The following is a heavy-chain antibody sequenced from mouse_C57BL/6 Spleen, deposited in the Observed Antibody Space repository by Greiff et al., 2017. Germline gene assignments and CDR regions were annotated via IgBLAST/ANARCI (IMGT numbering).Heavy chain of an antibody. CDR3: ARPYDYDETWFAD. J-gene: IGHJ3*01. D-gene: IGHD2-4*01. CDR2: ISSGSSTI. V-gene: IGHV5-17*01. CDR1: GFTFSDYG. Sequence: EVQLQESGGGLVKPGGSLKLSCAASGFTFSDYGMHWVRQAPEKGLEWVAYISSGSSTIYYADTVTGRFTISRDNAKNTLFLQMTSLRSEDTAMYYCARPYDYDETWFADWGQGTLVTVSA.